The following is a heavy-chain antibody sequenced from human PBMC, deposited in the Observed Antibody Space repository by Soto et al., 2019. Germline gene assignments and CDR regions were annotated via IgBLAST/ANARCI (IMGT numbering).Heavy chain of an antibody. CDR1: GGSISGGVGGLYY. CDR2: IYDSGST. Sequence: QLQLRESGPGLVKPSETLSLTCTVSGGSISGGVGGLYYWSWIRQPPGKGLEWIGYIYDSGSTYYHPSRKSRVIISVDTSKNQFSLRLSSVTAADTAVYYCAREVIPLTTDCYFDLWGRGTLVTVSS. V-gene: IGHV4-30-4*01. D-gene: IGHD4-17*01. CDR3: AREVIPLTTDCYFDL. J-gene: IGHJ2*01.